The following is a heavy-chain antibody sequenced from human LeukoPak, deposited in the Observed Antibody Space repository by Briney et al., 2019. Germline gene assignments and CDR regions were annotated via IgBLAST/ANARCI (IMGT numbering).Heavy chain of an antibody. D-gene: IGHD2-15*01. J-gene: IGHJ4*02. V-gene: IGHV1-8*01. Sequence: ASVKVSCKASGYTFTSYDINWGRQATGPGLEWMGWMNTNSGNTGYAQKFQGRVTMTRNISISTAYMQLSSLRSEGTAVYYCARGAASRSGGYRGQGTLVTVSS. CDR3: ARGAASRSGGY. CDR2: MNTNSGNT. CDR1: GYTFTSYD.